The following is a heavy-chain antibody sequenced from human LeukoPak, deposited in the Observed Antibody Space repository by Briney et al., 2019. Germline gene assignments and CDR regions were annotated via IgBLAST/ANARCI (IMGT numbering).Heavy chain of an antibody. CDR2: LKLYDGSV. D-gene: IGHD1-26*01. Sequence: ASVKVSCKASGYSFIRYHIHWVRQAPGQGLEWMGVLKLYDGSVSHAQKFQGRVTMTRDTSTSTVYMELSSLRSEDTAVYYCARSWNDVGAKTDYWGQGTLVTVSS. V-gene: IGHV1-46*01. CDR3: ARSWNDVGAKTDY. CDR1: GYSFIRYH. J-gene: IGHJ4*02.